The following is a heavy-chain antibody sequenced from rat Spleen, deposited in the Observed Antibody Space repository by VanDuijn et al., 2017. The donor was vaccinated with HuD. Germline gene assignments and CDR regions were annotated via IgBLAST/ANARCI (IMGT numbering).Heavy chain of an antibody. Sequence: QVQLKESGPGLVQPSQTLSLTCTVSGFSLTSYNVHWVRQPTGKGLEWMGIIWTGGSTDYNSALKSRLSISRDTSKSQVFLKMNSLQTEDMATYYCARELTGFDYWGQGVMVTVSS. V-gene: IGHV2-30*01. CDR3: ARELTGFDY. CDR2: IWTGGST. D-gene: IGHD5-1*01. J-gene: IGHJ2*01. CDR1: GFSLTSYN.